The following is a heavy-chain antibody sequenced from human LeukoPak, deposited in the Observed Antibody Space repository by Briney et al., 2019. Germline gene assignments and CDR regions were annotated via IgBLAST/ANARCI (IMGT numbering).Heavy chain of an antibody. CDR3: ARSRSYGDYSLFDY. CDR1: GGSISNYY. V-gene: IGHV4-4*07. CDR2: IYTSGST. J-gene: IGHJ4*02. D-gene: IGHD4-17*01. Sequence: SETLSLTCNVSGGSISNYYWSWIRQPAGKGLEWIGRIYTSGSTNYNPSLKSRVTMSVDTSKNQFSLKLSSVTAVDTAVYYCARSRSYGDYSLFDYWGQGTLVTVSS.